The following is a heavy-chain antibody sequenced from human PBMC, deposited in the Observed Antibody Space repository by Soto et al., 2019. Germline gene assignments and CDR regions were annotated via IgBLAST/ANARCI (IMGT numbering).Heavy chain of an antibody. CDR3: ARENSGGYFRVSWFDP. Sequence: PSETLSLTCTVSGASISSGGYYWSWIRQHPGKGLEWIGYFYYAGSTYSNPSLKSRITISVDTSKNQFSLKLSSVTAADTAVYYCARENSGGYFRVSWFDPWGQGTLVTVSS. V-gene: IGHV4-31*03. J-gene: IGHJ5*02. D-gene: IGHD3-22*01. CDR2: FYYAGST. CDR1: GASISSGGYY.